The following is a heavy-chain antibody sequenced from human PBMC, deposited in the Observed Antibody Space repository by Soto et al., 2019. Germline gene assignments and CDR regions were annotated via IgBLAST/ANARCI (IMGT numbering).Heavy chain of an antibody. CDR3: AKDFIPAEDSIVGEDAFDI. V-gene: IGHV3-23*01. Sequence: GGSLRLSCAASGFTFSSYAMSWVRQAPGKGLEWVSAISGSGGSTYYAESVKGRFTISRDNSKNTLYLQMNSLRAEDTAVYYCAKDFIPAEDSIVGEDAFDIWGQGTMVTVSS. CDR2: ISGSGGST. CDR1: GFTFSSYA. J-gene: IGHJ3*02. D-gene: IGHD1-26*01.